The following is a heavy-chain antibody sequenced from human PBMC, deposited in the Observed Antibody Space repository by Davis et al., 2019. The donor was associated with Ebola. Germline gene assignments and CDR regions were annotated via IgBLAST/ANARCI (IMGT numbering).Heavy chain of an antibody. Sequence: GGSLRLSCAVSGVTFRNYVMSWVRQAPGKGLEWVSGISGSGNGDGPYYADSVKGRFTISRDNSKNTVYLQMHSLRAEDTAIYYCAKNRYSGAYNYLDFWGQGTLVSVSS. J-gene: IGHJ4*02. V-gene: IGHV3-23*01. CDR3: AKNRYSGAYNYLDF. CDR2: ISGSGNGDGP. CDR1: GVTFRNYV. D-gene: IGHD6-25*01.